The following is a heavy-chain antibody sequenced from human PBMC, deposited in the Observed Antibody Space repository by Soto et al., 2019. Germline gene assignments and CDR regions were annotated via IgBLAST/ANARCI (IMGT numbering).Heavy chain of an antibody. Sequence: GGSLRLSCAASGFTFSSYAMSWVRQAPGKGLEWVSAISGSGGSTYYADSVKGRFTISRDNSKNTLYLQMNSLRAEDTAVYYCAKDAYYDSSLIYYFDYWGQGTLVTVSS. CDR3: AKDAYYDSSLIYYFDY. CDR2: ISGSGGST. D-gene: IGHD3-22*01. CDR1: GFTFSSYA. V-gene: IGHV3-23*01. J-gene: IGHJ4*02.